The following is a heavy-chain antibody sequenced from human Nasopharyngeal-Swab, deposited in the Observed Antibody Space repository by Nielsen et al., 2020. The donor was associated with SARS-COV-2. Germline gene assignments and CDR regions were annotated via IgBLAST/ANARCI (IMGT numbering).Heavy chain of an antibody. Sequence: GESLKISCAASGFTFRSYAITWVRQAPGKGLEWVSAIDSLHNTYYADSVKGRFTLSRDNSKNTLYLQMNSLRAEDTAVYYCVKDYLREGYFGGQGTLVTVSS. V-gene: IGHV3-23*01. D-gene: IGHD3-9*01. CDR3: VKDYLREGYF. CDR2: IDSLHNT. CDR1: GFTFRSYA. J-gene: IGHJ4*02.